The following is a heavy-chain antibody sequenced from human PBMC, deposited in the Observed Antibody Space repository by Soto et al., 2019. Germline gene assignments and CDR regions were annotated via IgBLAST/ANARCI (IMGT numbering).Heavy chain of an antibody. Sequence: EVQLLESGGGLVQPGGSLRLSCAASGFTFTNYAMSWVRQAPGKGLEWVSTISASGDSTYYADSVKGRFTISRDNSKNTLSLQMNSLRAEDTAVYYCAERPYYFDYWGRGTLVTVSS. J-gene: IGHJ4*02. V-gene: IGHV3-23*01. D-gene: IGHD1-1*01. CDR2: ISASGDST. CDR1: GFTFTNYA. CDR3: AERPYYFDY.